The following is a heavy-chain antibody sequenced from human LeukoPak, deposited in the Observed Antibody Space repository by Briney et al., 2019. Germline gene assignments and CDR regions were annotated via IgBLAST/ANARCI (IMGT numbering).Heavy chain of an antibody. J-gene: IGHJ3*02. CDR2: ISGSGGST. Sequence: GGSLRLSCAASGFTFSSYAMSWVRQAPGKGLEWVSAISGSGGSTYYADSVKGRFTISRDNSKNTLYLQMNSLRAEDTAVYYCAKGVFIVAVPAALDAFDIWGQGTMVTVSS. CDR1: GFTFSSYA. CDR3: AKGVFIVAVPAALDAFDI. D-gene: IGHD2-2*01. V-gene: IGHV3-23*01.